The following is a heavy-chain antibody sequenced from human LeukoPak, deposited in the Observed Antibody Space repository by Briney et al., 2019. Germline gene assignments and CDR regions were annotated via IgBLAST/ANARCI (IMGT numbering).Heavy chain of an antibody. J-gene: IGHJ4*02. CDR1: GYTLTELS. CDR2: FDPEDGET. Sequence: ASVKVSCKVSGYTLTELSMHWVRQAPGKGLEWMGGFDPEDGETIYAQKFQGRVTMTEDTSTDTAYMELSSLRAEDTAVYYCARVVDYSKSMDYWGQGTLVTVSS. D-gene: IGHD4-11*01. CDR3: ARVVDYSKSMDY. V-gene: IGHV1-24*01.